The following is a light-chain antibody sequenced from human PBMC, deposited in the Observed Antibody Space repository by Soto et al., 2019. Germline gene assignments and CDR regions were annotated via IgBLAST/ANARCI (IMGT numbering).Light chain of an antibody. Sequence: DIQMTQSPSSVSASVGDRVTITCRASQGLSSWLAWYQQKPGKAPKLLFYGASNLQSGVPSRFSGSGSGTDFTLTISSLQPEDFATYFCQQANSFPFTFGPGTKVDI. J-gene: IGKJ3*01. CDR3: QQANSFPFT. CDR1: QGLSSW. CDR2: GAS. V-gene: IGKV1-12*01.